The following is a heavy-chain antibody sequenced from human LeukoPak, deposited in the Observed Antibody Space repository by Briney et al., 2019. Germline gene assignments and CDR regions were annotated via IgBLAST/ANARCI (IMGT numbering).Heavy chain of an antibody. D-gene: IGHD3-10*01. J-gene: IGHJ5*02. Sequence: SETLSLTCTVTGGSISSYYWSWIRQPPGKGLEWIGYIYYSGSTNYNPSLKSRVTISVDTSKNQFSLKLSSVTAADTAVYYCAREIDVRGVISWFDPWGQGTLVTVSS. CDR3: AREIDVRGVISWFDP. V-gene: IGHV4-59*01. CDR1: GGSISSYY. CDR2: IYYSGST.